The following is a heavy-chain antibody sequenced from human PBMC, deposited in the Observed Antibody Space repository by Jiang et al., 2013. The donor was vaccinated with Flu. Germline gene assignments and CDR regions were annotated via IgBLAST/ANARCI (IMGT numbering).Heavy chain of an antibody. J-gene: IGHJ6*03. CDR2: VDPEDGET. D-gene: IGHD1-26*01. CDR1: GYTFTDYY. Sequence: KKPGATVKISCKVSGYTFTDYYMHWVQQAPGKGLEWMGLVDPEDGETIYAEKFQGRVTITADTSTDTAYMELSSLRSEDTAVYYCATGVGTYYDYNYYYMDVWGKGTTVTVSS. CDR3: ATGVGTYYDYNYYYMDV. V-gene: IGHV1-69-2*01.